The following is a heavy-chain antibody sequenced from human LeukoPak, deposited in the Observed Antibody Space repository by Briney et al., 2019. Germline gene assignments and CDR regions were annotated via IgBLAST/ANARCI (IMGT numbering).Heavy chain of an antibody. CDR3: ARVYYYGSGHNWFDP. CDR1: GGSISSSSYY. CDR2: IYYSGST. J-gene: IGHJ5*02. V-gene: IGHV4-39*07. Sequence: PSETLSLTCTVSGGSISSSSYYWGWIRQPPGKGLEWIGSIYYSGSTYYNPSLKSRVTISVDTSKNQFSLKLSSVTAADTAVYYCARVYYYGSGHNWFDPWGQGTLVTVSS. D-gene: IGHD3-10*01.